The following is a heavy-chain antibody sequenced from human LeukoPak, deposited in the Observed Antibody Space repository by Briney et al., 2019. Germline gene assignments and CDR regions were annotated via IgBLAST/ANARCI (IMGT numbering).Heavy chain of an antibody. D-gene: IGHD4-17*01. Sequence: GGSLRLSCSASGFAFSTNAMHWVRQAPGGGLEYVSAISSDGGSTHYADPVKGRFTISRDNSKNTLYLQVSSLRPEDTAVYYCVKDNRDGDNLAWFDPWGQGTLVTVSS. CDR1: GFAFSTNA. CDR2: ISSDGGST. CDR3: VKDNRDGDNLAWFDP. V-gene: IGHV3-64D*09. J-gene: IGHJ5*02.